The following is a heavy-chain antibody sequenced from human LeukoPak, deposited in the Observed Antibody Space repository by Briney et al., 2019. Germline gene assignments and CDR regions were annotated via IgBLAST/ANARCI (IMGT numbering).Heavy chain of an antibody. V-gene: IGHV3-23*01. CDR2: ISGSGGST. D-gene: IGHD3-10*01. Sequence: TGGSLRLSCAASGFTFSSCAMSWVRQAPGKGLEWVSAISGSGGSTYYADSVKGRFTISRDNSKNTLYLQMNSLRAEDTAVYYCAKDSHYYGSGSPFGAFDIWGQGTMVTVSS. CDR1: GFTFSSCA. CDR3: AKDSHYYGSGSPFGAFDI. J-gene: IGHJ3*02.